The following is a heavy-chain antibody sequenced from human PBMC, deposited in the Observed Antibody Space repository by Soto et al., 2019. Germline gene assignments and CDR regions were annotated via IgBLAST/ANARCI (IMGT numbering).Heavy chain of an antibody. Sequence: SETLSLTCTVSGGSISSYYWSWIRQPPGKGLEWIGYIYYSGSTNYNPSLKSRVTISVDTSKNQFSLKLRSVTAADTAVYHCARLYGSGASAYWGQGTLVTVSS. D-gene: IGHD3-10*01. V-gene: IGHV4-59*08. CDR3: ARLYGSGASAY. CDR2: IYYSGST. CDR1: GGSISSYY. J-gene: IGHJ4*02.